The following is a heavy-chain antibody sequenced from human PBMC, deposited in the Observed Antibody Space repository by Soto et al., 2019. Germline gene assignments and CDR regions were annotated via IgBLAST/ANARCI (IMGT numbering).Heavy chain of an antibody. CDR3: AKMSIAARLYYYYGMDV. CDR1: GGSISSSSYY. Sequence: SETLSLTCTVSGGSISSSSYYWGWIRQPPGKGLEWIGSIYYSGSTYYNPSLKSRVTISVDTSKNQFSLKLSSVTAADTAVYYCAKMSIAARLYYYYGMDVWGQGTTVTVSS. D-gene: IGHD6-6*01. CDR2: IYYSGST. J-gene: IGHJ6*02. V-gene: IGHV4-39*01.